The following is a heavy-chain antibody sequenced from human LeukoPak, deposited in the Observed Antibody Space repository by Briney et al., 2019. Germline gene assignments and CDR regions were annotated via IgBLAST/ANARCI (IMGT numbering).Heavy chain of an antibody. CDR3: ARRQVQFNSGSYWGDAFDI. J-gene: IGHJ3*02. CDR2: IYYSGST. V-gene: IGHV4-59*08. Sequence: SETLSLTCTVSGGSISNNYWSWIRQPPGKGLEYIGYIYYSGSTNYNPSLESRVTISIATSKNQFSLKLNSVTAADTAVYYCARRQVQFNSGSYWGDAFDIWGQGTMVTVSS. CDR1: GGSISNNY. D-gene: IGHD1-26*01.